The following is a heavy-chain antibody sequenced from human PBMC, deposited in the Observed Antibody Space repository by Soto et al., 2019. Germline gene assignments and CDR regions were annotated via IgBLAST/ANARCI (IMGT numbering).Heavy chain of an antibody. V-gene: IGHV1-18*01. J-gene: IGHJ5*02. D-gene: IGHD2-2*01. Sequence: ASVKVSCKASGYTFTSYGISWVRQAPGQGLEWMGWISAYNGNTNYAQKLQGRVTMTTDTSTSTAYMELRSLRSDDTAVYYCARVDCSSTSCYGANWFDPWGQGTLATVSS. CDR1: GYTFTSYG. CDR2: ISAYNGNT. CDR3: ARVDCSSTSCYGANWFDP.